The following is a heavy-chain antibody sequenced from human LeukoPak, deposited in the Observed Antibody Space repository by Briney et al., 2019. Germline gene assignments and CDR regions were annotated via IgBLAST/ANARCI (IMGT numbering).Heavy chain of an antibody. J-gene: IGHJ1*01. CDR3: ARTDETAPAEDFQH. Sequence: GGSLRLSCAASGFSVSSNYMSWVRQAPGKGLEWVSVIYSGGSTYYADSVKGRFTISRDNSKDTLYLQMKSLRAEDTAVYYCARTDETAPAEDFQHWGQGTLVTVSS. CDR2: IYSGGST. CDR1: GFSVSSNY. V-gene: IGHV3-53*01. D-gene: IGHD2-21*02.